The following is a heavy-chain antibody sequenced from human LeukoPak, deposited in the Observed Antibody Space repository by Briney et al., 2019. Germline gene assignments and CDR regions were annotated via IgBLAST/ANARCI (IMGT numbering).Heavy chain of an antibody. CDR1: GGSFSGYY. D-gene: IGHD3-16*02. CDR2: INHSGST. J-gene: IGHJ4*02. Sequence: KPSETLSLTCAVYGGSFSGYYWSWIRQPPGKGLEWIGEINHSGSTNYNPSLKSRVTISVDTSKNQFSLKLSSVTAADTAVYYCARGGQGYYDYVWGCYRYFDYWGQGTLVTVSS. CDR3: ARGGQGYYDYVWGCYRYFDY. V-gene: IGHV4-34*01.